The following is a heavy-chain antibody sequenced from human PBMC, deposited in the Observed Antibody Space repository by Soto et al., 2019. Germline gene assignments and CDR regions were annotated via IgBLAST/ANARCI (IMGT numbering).Heavy chain of an antibody. CDR3: AREVSYDFWSGYYSDV. Sequence: QVQLQESGPGLVKPSETLSLTCTVSGGSISSYYWSWIRQPPGKGLEWIGYIYYSGSTNYNPSLKSRVTISVDTSKNQFSLKLSSVTAADTAVYYCAREVSYDFWSGYYSDVWGKGTTVTVSS. V-gene: IGHV4-59*01. CDR2: IYYSGST. D-gene: IGHD3-3*01. CDR1: GGSISSYY. J-gene: IGHJ6*04.